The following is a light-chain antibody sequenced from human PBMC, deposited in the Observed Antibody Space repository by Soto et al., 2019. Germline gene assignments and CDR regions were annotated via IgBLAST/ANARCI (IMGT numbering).Light chain of an antibody. Sequence: DIQITQSPSTLSASVGDKVTITCRASQSISKSLAWYQQKPGKAPNLLISDASSLASGVPSRFSGSGSGTEFTLTISSLQPDDFATYYCQQYNSYSLTFGGGTKVEIK. CDR3: QQYNSYSLT. V-gene: IGKV1-5*01. CDR2: DAS. CDR1: QSISKS. J-gene: IGKJ4*01.